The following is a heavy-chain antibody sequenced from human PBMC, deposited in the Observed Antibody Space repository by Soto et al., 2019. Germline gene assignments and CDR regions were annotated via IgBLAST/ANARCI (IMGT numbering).Heavy chain of an antibody. J-gene: IGHJ4*02. CDR2: IIGRGLTT. V-gene: IGHV3-23*01. CDR3: AKEGATSLYYFDF. Sequence: EVQLLESGGGLVQPGGSLGLSCAASGFTFSSYAMSWVRQAPGKGLEWVSTIIGRGLTTYLADTVKGRFTISRDNSKSTLHLQMNSLRAEDTAVYYCAKEGATSLYYFDFWGQGTLVSASS. D-gene: IGHD5-12*01. CDR1: GFTFSSYA.